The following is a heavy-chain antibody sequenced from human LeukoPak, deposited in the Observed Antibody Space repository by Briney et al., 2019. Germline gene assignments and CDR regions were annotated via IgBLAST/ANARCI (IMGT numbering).Heavy chain of an antibody. CDR1: GGSISSSSYY. V-gene: IGHV4-39*01. CDR3: ARHERRYHIDY. J-gene: IGHJ4*02. Sequence: SETLSLTCTVSGGSISSSSYYWGWVRQPPGKGLEWIVRIYYSGSTHYNPPLKSRVTISVYTSNNQFSLKLRSVPAAATAVYYCARHERRYHIDYWGQGNLVTVSS. D-gene: IGHD1-14*01. CDR2: IYYSGST.